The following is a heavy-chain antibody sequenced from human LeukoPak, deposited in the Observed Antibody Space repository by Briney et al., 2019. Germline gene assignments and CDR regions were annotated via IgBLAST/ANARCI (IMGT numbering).Heavy chain of an antibody. CDR1: GGSISSGNYY. J-gene: IGHJ4*02. CDR3: ARRGIAAAGTSY. D-gene: IGHD6-25*01. CDR2: IYSSGST. Sequence: SETLSLTCSVSGGSISSGNYYWDWIRQPPGKGLEWIGSIYSSGSTHYNPSLKSRVTISVDTSKNQLSLKLTSVTAADTAVYYCARRGIAAAGTSYWGQGTLVTGSS. V-gene: IGHV4-39*01.